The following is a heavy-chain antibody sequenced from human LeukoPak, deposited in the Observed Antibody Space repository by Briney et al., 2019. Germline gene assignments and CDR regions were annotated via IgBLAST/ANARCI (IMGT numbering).Heavy chain of an antibody. Sequence: SETLFLTCTVSGGSISSSSYYWGWIRQPPGKGLEWIGSIYYSGSTYYNPSLKSRVTISVDTSKNQFSLKLSSVTAADTAVYYCARQGSSSRRTLDYWGQGTLVTVSS. CDR3: ARQGSSSRRTLDY. J-gene: IGHJ4*02. CDR1: GGSISSSSYY. CDR2: IYYSGST. D-gene: IGHD6-13*01. V-gene: IGHV4-39*01.